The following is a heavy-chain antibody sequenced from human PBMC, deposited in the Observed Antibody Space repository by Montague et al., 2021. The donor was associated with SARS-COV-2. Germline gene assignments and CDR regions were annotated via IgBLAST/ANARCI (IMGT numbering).Heavy chain of an antibody. Sequence: TLSLTCFVSGGSISSGGYYWSWIRQHPGKGLEWIGYIYYSGSTYYNPSLKSRVTISVDTSKNQFSPKLSSVTAADTAVYYCAREPRVGQLLSIYYYGMDVWGQGTTVTVSS. CDR2: IYYSGST. D-gene: IGHD2-2*01. J-gene: IGHJ6*02. V-gene: IGHV4-31*03. CDR3: AREPRVGQLLSIYYYGMDV. CDR1: GGSISSGGYY.